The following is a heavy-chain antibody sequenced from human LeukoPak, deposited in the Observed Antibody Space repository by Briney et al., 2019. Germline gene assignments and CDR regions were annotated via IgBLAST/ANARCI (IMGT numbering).Heavy chain of an antibody. Sequence: SETLSLTCTVSGGSISSSSYYWGWIRQPPGKGQEWMGSIYYSGSTYYNPSLKSRVTISVDTSKNQFSLKLSSVTAADTAVYYCARRHITIFGLVILDPYSNWFDPWGQGTLVTVSS. V-gene: IGHV4-39*01. CDR1: GGSISSSSYY. CDR3: ARRHITIFGLVILDPYSNWFDP. CDR2: IYYSGST. J-gene: IGHJ5*02. D-gene: IGHD3-3*01.